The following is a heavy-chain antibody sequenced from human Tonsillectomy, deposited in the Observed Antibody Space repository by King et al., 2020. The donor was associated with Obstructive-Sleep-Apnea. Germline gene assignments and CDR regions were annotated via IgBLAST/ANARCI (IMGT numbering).Heavy chain of an antibody. Sequence: VQLVESGGGLVKPGGSLRLSCVDSGFTFSDYYMTWIRQAPGKGLEWVSYISSSSSYTNYADSVKGRFTISRDNAKNSLYLQMNSLRAEDTAVYYCARAHYGDSPFDYWGQGTLVTVSS. CDR1: GFTFSDYY. V-gene: IGHV3-11*06. CDR2: ISSSSSYT. CDR3: ARAHYGDSPFDY. J-gene: IGHJ4*02. D-gene: IGHD4-17*01.